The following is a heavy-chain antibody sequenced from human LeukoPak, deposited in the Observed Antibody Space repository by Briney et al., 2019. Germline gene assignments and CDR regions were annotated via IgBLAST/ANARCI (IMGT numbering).Heavy chain of an antibody. CDR3: ARRPRGVIIKTWFDS. J-gene: IGHJ5*01. CDR1: DGSFSGSY. CDR2: INHSGSA. V-gene: IGHV4-34*01. D-gene: IGHD3-10*01. Sequence: PSETLSLTCAVYDGSFSGSYRTWIRQPPGKGLEWIGEINHSGSANYNPSLKSRVTILLDTSKNQFSLNLSSVTAADTAVYYCARRPRGVIIKTWFDSWGQGTLVTVSS.